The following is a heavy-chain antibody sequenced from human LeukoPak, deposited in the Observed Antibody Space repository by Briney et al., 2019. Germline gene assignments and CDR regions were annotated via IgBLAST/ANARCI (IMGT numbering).Heavy chain of an antibody. V-gene: IGHV3-30*04. Sequence: PGKSLRLSCAASGFTFSTYGLGWVRQAPGKGLDWVAHISYDGGKKQYADSVKGRFTISRDNSKNTLHLQMSGLTVEDTALYYCARVRGNYYDNSGFPGDWGQGTLVTVSS. CDR3: ARVRGNYYDNSGFPGD. CDR1: GFTFSTYG. J-gene: IGHJ4*02. D-gene: IGHD3-22*01. CDR2: ISYDGGKK.